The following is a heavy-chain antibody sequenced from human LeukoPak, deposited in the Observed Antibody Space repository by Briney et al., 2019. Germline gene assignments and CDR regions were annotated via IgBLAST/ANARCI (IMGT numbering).Heavy chain of an antibody. D-gene: IGHD3-22*01. CDR2: IYYSGST. V-gene: IGHV4-31*03. J-gene: IGHJ2*01. CDR3: ARLRYYYDSSGYRYWYFDL. Sequence: SETLSLTCTVSGGSISSGGYYWSWIRQHPGKGLEWIGYIYYSGSTYYNPSLKSRVTVSVDTSKNQFSLKLSSVTAADTAVYYCARLRYYYDSSGYRYWYFDLWGRGTLVTVSS. CDR1: GGSISSGGYY.